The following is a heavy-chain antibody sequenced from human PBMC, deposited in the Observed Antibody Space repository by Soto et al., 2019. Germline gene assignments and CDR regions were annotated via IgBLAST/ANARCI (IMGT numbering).Heavy chain of an antibody. CDR2: ISAYNGNT. Sequence: ASVKVSCKASGYTFTSYGISWVRQAPGQGLEWMGWISAYNGNTNYAQKLQGRVTMTTDTSTSTAYMELRSLRSDDTAVYYCAREALNYYDSSDYHQSYYWGQGTLVTVSS. CDR1: GYTFTSYG. CDR3: AREALNYYDSSDYHQSYY. D-gene: IGHD3-22*01. V-gene: IGHV1-18*01. J-gene: IGHJ4*02.